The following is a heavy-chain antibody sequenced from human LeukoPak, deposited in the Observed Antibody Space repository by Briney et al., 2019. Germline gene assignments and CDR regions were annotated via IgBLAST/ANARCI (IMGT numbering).Heavy chain of an antibody. CDR2: INHSGST. Sequence: LETLSLTCAVYGGSFSGYYWSWIRQPPGKGLEWIGEINHSGSTNYNPSLKSRVTMSVDTSKNQFSLRLTSVTAADTAVYYCARAGLRWLHYWGQGTLVTVPS. CDR1: GGSFSGYY. V-gene: IGHV4-34*01. J-gene: IGHJ4*02. CDR3: ARAGLRWLHY. D-gene: IGHD5-24*01.